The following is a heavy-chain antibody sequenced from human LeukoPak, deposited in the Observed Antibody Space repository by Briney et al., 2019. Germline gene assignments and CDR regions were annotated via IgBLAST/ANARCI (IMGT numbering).Heavy chain of an antibody. CDR2: IYYSGST. CDR3: ARDIESYGGATNWFDP. CDR1: GGSISSGGYY. J-gene: IGHJ5*02. Sequence: SQTLSLTCTVSGGSISSGGYYWSWIRQHPGKGLEWIGYIYYSGSTYYNPSLKSRVTISVDTSKNQFSLKLGSVTAADTAVYYCARDIESYGGATNWFDPWGQGTLVTVSS. V-gene: IGHV4-31*03. D-gene: IGHD4/OR15-4a*01.